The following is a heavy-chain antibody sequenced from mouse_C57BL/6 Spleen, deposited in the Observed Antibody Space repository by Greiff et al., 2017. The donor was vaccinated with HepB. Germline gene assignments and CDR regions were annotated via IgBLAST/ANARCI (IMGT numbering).Heavy chain of an antibody. CDR3: ARDKDGYDVGYFDY. Sequence: EVKLVESGGGLVKPGGSLKLSCAASGFTFSSYAMSWVRQTPEKRLEWVATISDGGSYTYYTDNVKGRFTISRDNAKNNLYLQMSHLKSEDTAMYYCARDKDGYDVGYFDYWGQGTTLTVSS. J-gene: IGHJ2*01. D-gene: IGHD2-2*01. CDR1: GFTFSSYA. CDR2: ISDGGSYT. V-gene: IGHV5-4*01.